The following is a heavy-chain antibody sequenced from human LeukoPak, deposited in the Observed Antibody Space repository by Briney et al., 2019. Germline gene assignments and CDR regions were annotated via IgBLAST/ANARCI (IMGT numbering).Heavy chain of an antibody. V-gene: IGHV4-31*03. CDR1: GGSISSGGYY. CDR2: IYYSGST. CDR3: ARGLSSSWYFDY. J-gene: IGHJ4*02. Sequence: PSETLSLTCTVSGGSISSGGYYWSWIRQHPGKGLEWIGYIYYSGSTYYNPSLKSRVTISVDTSKNQFSLKLSPVTAADTAVYYCARGLSSSWYFDYWGQGTLVTVSS. D-gene: IGHD6-13*01.